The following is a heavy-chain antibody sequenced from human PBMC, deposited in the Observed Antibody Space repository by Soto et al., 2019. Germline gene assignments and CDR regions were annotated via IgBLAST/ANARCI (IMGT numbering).Heavy chain of an antibody. V-gene: IGHV3-21*01. J-gene: IGHJ6*03. CDR2: ISSSSSYI. CDR1: GFTFSSYS. Sequence: EVQLVESGGGLVKPGGSLRLSCAASGFTFSSYSMNWVRQAPGKGLEWVSSISSSSSYIYYADSVKGRFTISRDNAKNSLYLQMNSLRAEDTAVYYCARVGGYYYSYMDVWGKGTAVTVSS. CDR3: ARVGGYYYSYMDV. D-gene: IGHD2-15*01.